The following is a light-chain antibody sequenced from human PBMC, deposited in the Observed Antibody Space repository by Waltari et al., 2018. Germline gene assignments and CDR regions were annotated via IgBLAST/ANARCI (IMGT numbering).Light chain of an antibody. CDR1: SSDVGSYKF. J-gene: IGLJ3*02. CDR3: CSYAGLNIWL. CDR2: EGY. V-gene: IGLV2-23*01. Sequence: QSALTQPASVSGSPGQSITISCTGISSDVGSYKFVSWYQQHPGKAPKLMIYEGYKRAAGVSNRCSDSKSGNTASLTISGRQAEDEADYYCCSYAGLNIWLFGGGTKLTVL.